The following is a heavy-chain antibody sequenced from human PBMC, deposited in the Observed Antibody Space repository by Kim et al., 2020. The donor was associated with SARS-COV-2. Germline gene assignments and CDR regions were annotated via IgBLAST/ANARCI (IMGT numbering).Heavy chain of an antibody. J-gene: IGHJ5*02. CDR3: VKGRWFGLS. D-gene: IGHD3-10*01. V-gene: IGHV3-7*01. Sequence: GGSLRLSCTASGSTFDMSWMTWVRQAPGKGLEWVANIKQDGTEENYVDSVKGRFTISRDNGKNSLFLQMNSLRAEDTAFYYCVKGRWFGLSWGLGTLVTVSS. CDR2: IKQDGTEE. CDR1: GSTFDMSW.